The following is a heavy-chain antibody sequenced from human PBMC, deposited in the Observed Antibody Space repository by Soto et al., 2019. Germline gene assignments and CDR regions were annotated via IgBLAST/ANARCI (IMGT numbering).Heavy chain of an antibody. J-gene: IGHJ4*02. CDR1: GFTFSSYV. CDR3: AKRGDHCTNGVCYRFVDY. Sequence: GGSLRLSCAASGFTFSSYVMTWVRQAPGKGLEWVSTITGSGDNTYYAESVKGRFTISRDNSKNTVYLQTNSLRAEDTALYYCAKRGDHCTNGVCYRFVDYWGQGTRVTVSS. D-gene: IGHD2-8*01. V-gene: IGHV3-23*01. CDR2: ITGSGDNT.